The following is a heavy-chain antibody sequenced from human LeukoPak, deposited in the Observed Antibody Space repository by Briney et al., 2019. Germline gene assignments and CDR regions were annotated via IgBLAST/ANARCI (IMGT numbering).Heavy chain of an antibody. D-gene: IGHD1-26*01. Sequence: SETLSLTCTVSGGSISSGGYYWSWIRQPAGKGLEWIGRMFSSGSTNYNPSLKSRVTISVDTSKNQFSLSLTSVTAADTAVYYCARGTVGNTMNWFDPWGQGTLVTVS. CDR1: GGSISSGGYY. J-gene: IGHJ5*02. CDR3: ARGTVGNTMNWFDP. V-gene: IGHV4-61*02. CDR2: MFSSGST.